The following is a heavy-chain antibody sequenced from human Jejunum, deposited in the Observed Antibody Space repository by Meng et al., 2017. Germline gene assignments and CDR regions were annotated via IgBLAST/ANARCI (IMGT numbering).Heavy chain of an antibody. D-gene: IGHD3-22*01. CDR3: AKDQSPPSSNYYDAFDV. CDR2: ISATAGSS. CDR1: GFDFSNYG. Sequence: GGSLRLSCTASGFDFSNYGMSWVRQAPGKGLEWVSVISATAGSSHYADSVKGRFTISRDNSQNTLYLQMNSLRAEDTAVYYCAKDQSPPSSNYYDAFDVWGQGTKVTVSS. J-gene: IGHJ3*01. V-gene: IGHV3-23*01.